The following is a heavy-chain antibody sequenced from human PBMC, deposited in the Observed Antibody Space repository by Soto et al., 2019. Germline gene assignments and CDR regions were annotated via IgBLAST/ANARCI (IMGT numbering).Heavy chain of an antibody. J-gene: IGHJ6*02. CDR2: ISWNSGSI. Sequence: EVQLVESGGGLVQPGRSLRLSCAASGFTFDDYAMHWVRQAPGKGLEWVSGISWNSGSIGYADSVKGRFTISRDNAKNSLYLQMNSLRAEDTALYYCAKDMVGAIPGYYYGMDVWGQGTTVTVSS. CDR3: AKDMVGAIPGYYYGMDV. CDR1: GFTFDDYA. V-gene: IGHV3-9*01. D-gene: IGHD1-26*01.